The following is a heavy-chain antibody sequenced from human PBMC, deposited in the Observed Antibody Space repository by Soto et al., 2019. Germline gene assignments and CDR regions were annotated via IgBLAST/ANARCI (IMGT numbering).Heavy chain of an antibody. CDR2: FYYSGST. J-gene: IGHJ6*02. CDR3: ARPHHAYCSGGSCYSKYYYYGMDV. D-gene: IGHD2-15*01. V-gene: IGHV4-39*01. CDR1: GGSISSSSYY. Sequence: SETLSLTCTVSGGSISSSSYYWGWIRQPPGKGLEWIGSFYYSGSTYYNPSLKSRVTISVDTSKNQFSPKLSSVTAADTAVYYCARPHHAYCSGGSCYSKYYYYGMDVWGQGTTVTVSS.